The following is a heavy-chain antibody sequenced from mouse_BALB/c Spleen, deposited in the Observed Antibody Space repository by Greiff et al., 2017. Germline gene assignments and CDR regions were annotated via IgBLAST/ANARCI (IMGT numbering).Heavy chain of an antibody. J-gene: IGHJ4*01. D-gene: IGHD1-2*01. CDR1: GYTFSSYW. CDR3: ARRDYGYGEAMDY. Sequence: QVQLKESGAELMKPGASVKISCKATGYTFSSYWIEWVKQRPGHGLEWIGEILPGSGSTNYNEKFKGKATFTADTSSNTAYMQLSSLTSEDSAVYYCARRDYGYGEAMDYWGQGTSVTVSS. V-gene: IGHV1-9*01. CDR2: ILPGSGST.